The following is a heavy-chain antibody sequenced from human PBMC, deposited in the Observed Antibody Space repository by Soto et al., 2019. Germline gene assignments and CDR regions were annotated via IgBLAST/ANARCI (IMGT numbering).Heavy chain of an antibody. J-gene: IGHJ4*02. D-gene: IGHD1-26*01. V-gene: IGHV1-69*06. CDR3: ASWRSYSGSYCFDY. Sequence: QVQLVQSGAEVKKPGSSVKVSCKASGGTFNTYTINWVRQAPGRGHEWMGQVIPMYDSVNYAESFQGRVTITADKSTNIAYMELSSLRSEDTALYFCASWRSYSGSYCFDYWGQGTLVIVSS. CDR1: GGTFNTYT. CDR2: VIPMYDSV.